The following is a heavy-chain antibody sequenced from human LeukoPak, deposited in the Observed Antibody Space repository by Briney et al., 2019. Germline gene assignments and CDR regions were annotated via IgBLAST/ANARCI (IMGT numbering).Heavy chain of an antibody. CDR1: GGTFSSYA. D-gene: IGHD6-13*01. CDR2: IIPIFGTA. CDR3: ARDRILSIAAAGSFDY. J-gene: IGHJ4*02. Sequence: SVKVSCKASGGTFSSYAISWVRQAPGQGLEWMGGIIPIFGTANYAQKFQGRVTITTDESTSTAYMELSSLRSEDTAAYYCARDRILSIAAAGSFDYWGQGTLVTVSS. V-gene: IGHV1-69*05.